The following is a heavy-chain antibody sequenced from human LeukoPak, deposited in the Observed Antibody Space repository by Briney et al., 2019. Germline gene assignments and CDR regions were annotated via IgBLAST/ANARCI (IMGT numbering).Heavy chain of an antibody. CDR1: GITLSNYG. V-gene: IGHV3-23*01. CDR3: AKRGDVIRVILVGFHKEAYYFDS. D-gene: IGHD3-22*01. J-gene: IGHJ4*02. CDR2: ISGSGGGT. Sequence: PGGSLRLSCAVSGITLSNYGMSWVRQAPGKGLEWVAGISGSGGGTNYADSVKGRFTISRDNSRNTLFLQMNSLRAEDTAVYFCAKRGDVIRVILVGFHKEAYYFDSWGRGALVTVSS.